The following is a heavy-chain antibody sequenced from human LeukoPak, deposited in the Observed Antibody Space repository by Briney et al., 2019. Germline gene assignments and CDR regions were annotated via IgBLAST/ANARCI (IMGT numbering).Heavy chain of an antibody. D-gene: IGHD5-18*01. CDR2: IDTDGSIT. Sequence: GGSLRLSCAASGYTFSSYWMHWVRQAPGKGLVWVSRIDTDGSITSYADSVKGRFTISRDNAKNTLYLQMNSLRAEDTAVYYCAREARIQLYDWFDPWGQGTLVTVSS. V-gene: IGHV3-74*01. J-gene: IGHJ5*02. CDR1: GYTFSSYW. CDR3: AREARIQLYDWFDP.